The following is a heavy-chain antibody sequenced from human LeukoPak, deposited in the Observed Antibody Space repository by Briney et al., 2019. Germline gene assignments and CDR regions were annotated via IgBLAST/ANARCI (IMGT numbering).Heavy chain of an antibody. J-gene: IGHJ6*02. D-gene: IGHD2-21*02. CDR3: ARGLVAVTASYGMDV. CDR2: IKQDGSEK. Sequence: GGSLRLSCAASGFTFSSYWMSWVRQAPGKGLEWVANIKQDGSEKYYVDSVKGRFTISRDNAKNSLYLQMNSLRAEDTAVYYCARGLVAVTASYGMDVWGQGTTVTVSS. CDR1: GFTFSSYW. V-gene: IGHV3-7*01.